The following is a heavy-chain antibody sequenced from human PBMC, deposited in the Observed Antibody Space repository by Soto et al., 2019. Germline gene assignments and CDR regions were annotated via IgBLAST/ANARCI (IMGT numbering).Heavy chain of an antibody. J-gene: IGHJ6*02. V-gene: IGHV4-31*03. Sequence: SETLYLTCTVSGGSISSGGYYWSWIRQHPGKGLEWIGYIYYSGSTYYNPSLKSRVTISVDTSKNQFSLKLSSVTAADTAVYCCASFVELLYLEWPYPLYGTAVWGQGTSVTGS. D-gene: IGHD3-3*01. CDR2: IYYSGST. CDR1: GGSISSGGYY. CDR3: ASFVELLYLEWPYPLYGTAV.